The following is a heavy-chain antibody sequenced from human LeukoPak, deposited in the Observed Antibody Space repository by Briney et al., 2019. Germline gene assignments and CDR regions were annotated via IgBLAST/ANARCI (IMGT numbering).Heavy chain of an antibody. Sequence: GGSLRLSCAASGFTFSIYAMHWVRQAPGKGLEWVAVITNDGNYEKYADAVRGRFTISRDNSKNTLYLQMNSLSAEDTAVYYCARDSITGDNSLDFWGRGTLVTVSS. CDR1: GFTFSIYA. J-gene: IGHJ4*02. CDR2: ITNDGNYE. D-gene: IGHD7-27*01. CDR3: ARDSITGDNSLDF. V-gene: IGHV3-33*05.